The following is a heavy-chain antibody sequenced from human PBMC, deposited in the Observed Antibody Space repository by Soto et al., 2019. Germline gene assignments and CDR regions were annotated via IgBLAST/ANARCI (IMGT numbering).Heavy chain of an antibody. Sequence: GSLRLSCAASGFTFSSYGMHWVRQAPGKGLEWVAVIWYDGSNKYYADSVKGRFTISRDNSKNTLYLQMNSLRAEDTAVYYCARGCYDSSGYSPSSYFDYWGQGTLVTVSS. CDR3: ARGCYDSSGYSPSSYFDY. D-gene: IGHD3-22*01. CDR2: IWYDGSNK. V-gene: IGHV3-33*01. CDR1: GFTFSSYG. J-gene: IGHJ4*02.